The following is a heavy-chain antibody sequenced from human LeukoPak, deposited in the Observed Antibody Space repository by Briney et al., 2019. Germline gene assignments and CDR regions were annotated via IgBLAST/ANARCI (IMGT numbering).Heavy chain of an antibody. D-gene: IGHD3-10*01. Sequence: HTGGSLRLSCGASGVTFSSHSMHWVRQAPGKGLVWVSGISNDGTSTTYADSVKGRFTISRDNAKNTLYLQMHSLRAEDTAVYSCARGWFGPDSCGQGTLVTVSS. J-gene: IGHJ5*01. CDR1: GVTFSSHS. CDR3: ARGWFGPDS. V-gene: IGHV3-74*01. CDR2: ISNDGTST.